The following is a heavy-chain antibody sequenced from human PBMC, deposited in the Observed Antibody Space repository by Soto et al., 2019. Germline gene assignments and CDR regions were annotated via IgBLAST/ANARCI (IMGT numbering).Heavy chain of an antibody. D-gene: IGHD2-15*01. CDR2: IYYSGST. V-gene: IGHV4-31*03. CDR3: AREVSRYSRAFDI. CDR1: GGSISSGGYY. Sequence: PSETLSLTCTVSGGSISSGGYYWSWIRQHPGKGLEWIGYIYYSGSTYYNPSLKSRVTISVDTSKNQFSLKLSSVTAADTAVYYCAREVSRYSRAFDIWGQGTMVTVSS. J-gene: IGHJ3*02.